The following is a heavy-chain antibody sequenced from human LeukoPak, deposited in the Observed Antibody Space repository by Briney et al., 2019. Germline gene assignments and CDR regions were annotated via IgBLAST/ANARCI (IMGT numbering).Heavy chain of an antibody. Sequence: SETLSLTCAVYGGSFSGYYWSWIRQPPGKGLEWIGEINHGGSTNYNPSLKSRVTISVDTSKNQFSLKLSSVTAADTAVYYCARGSNIGLAYWGQGTLVTVSS. V-gene: IGHV4-34*01. CDR3: ARGSNIGLAY. CDR2: INHGGST. CDR1: GGSFSGYY. D-gene: IGHD2-8*01. J-gene: IGHJ4*02.